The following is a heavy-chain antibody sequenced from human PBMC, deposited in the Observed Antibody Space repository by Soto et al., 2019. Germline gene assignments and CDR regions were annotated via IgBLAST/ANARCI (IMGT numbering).Heavy chain of an antibody. V-gene: IGHV1-2*02. D-gene: IGHD3-16*01. CDR2: INPNSGGT. J-gene: IGHJ3*02. Sequence: GASVKVSCKASGYPFTGFYLHWVRQAPGQGLEWMGWINPNSGGTNYAPKFQGRVTLTRDTSITTAYMELNRLGSDDTAVYYCAILASRKFFARGGPFDIWGQGTAVTVSS. CDR3: AILASRKFFARGGPFDI. CDR1: GYPFTGFY.